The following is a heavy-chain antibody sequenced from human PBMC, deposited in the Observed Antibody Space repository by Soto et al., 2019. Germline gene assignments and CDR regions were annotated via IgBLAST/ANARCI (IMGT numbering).Heavy chain of an antibody. Sequence: QVQLVESGGGVVQPGRSLRLACAASGFTFRNYGRHWVRQAPGKGLEWVAVIWYDGSNEDYADSVKGRFTISRDNSRNTLYLQMNSLRVEDTAVYYCARDEFESGSYYFGYWGQGTLVTVSS. CDR1: GFTFRNYG. CDR2: IWYDGSNE. D-gene: IGHD1-26*01. V-gene: IGHV3-33*01. J-gene: IGHJ4*02. CDR3: ARDEFESGSYYFGY.